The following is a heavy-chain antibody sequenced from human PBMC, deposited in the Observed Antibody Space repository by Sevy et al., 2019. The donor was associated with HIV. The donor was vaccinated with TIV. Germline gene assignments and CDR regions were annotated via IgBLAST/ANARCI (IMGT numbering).Heavy chain of an antibody. D-gene: IGHD3-3*01. V-gene: IGHV3-33*01. CDR2: IRYDGSNK. J-gene: IGHJ6*02. CDR1: GFTLSSYG. Sequence: GGSLRLSCAASGFTLSSYGMHWVRQAPGKALEWVAVIRYDGSNKYYADSVKGRFTISRDNSKNTLYLQMNSLRAEDTAVYYCARDRLGITISAEWGGGMDVWGQGTTVTVSS. CDR3: ARDRLGITISAEWGGGMDV.